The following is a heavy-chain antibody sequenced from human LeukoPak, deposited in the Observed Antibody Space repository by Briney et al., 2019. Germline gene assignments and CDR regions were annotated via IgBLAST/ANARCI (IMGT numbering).Heavy chain of an antibody. CDR2: IKQDGSEK. J-gene: IGHJ3*02. CDR1: GFTFSSYW. V-gene: IGHV3-7*01. CDR3: ERAPRYFDWLSAFDI. D-gene: IGHD3-9*01. Sequence: GGSLRLSCAASGFTFSSYWMSWVRQAPGKGLEWVANIKQDGSEKYYVDSVKGRFTISRDNSKNTLYLQMNSLRAEDTAVYYCERAPRYFDWLSAFDIWGKGIMVTVCS.